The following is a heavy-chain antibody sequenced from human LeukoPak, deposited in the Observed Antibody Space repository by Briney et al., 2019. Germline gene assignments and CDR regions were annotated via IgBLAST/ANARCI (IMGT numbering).Heavy chain of an antibody. CDR1: GGTFSSYA. J-gene: IGHJ4*02. CDR3: ARDSPQYYYDSSGYYRTREFDY. D-gene: IGHD3-22*01. Sequence: ASVKVSCKASGGTFSSYAISWVRQAPGQGLEWMGGIIPIFGTANYAQKFQGRVTITADESTSTAYMELSSLRSEDTVVYYCARDSPQYYYDSSGYYRTREFDYWGQGTLVTVSS. CDR2: IIPIFGTA. V-gene: IGHV1-69*01.